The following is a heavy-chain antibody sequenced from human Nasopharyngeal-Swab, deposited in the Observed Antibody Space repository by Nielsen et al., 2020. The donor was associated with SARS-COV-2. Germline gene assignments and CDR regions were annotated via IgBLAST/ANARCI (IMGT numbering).Heavy chain of an antibody. CDR1: GYSFTSYW. Sequence: GESLKIPCQGSGYSFTSYWIGLVRQMPGKGLEWMGIIYPGDSDPRYSPSYQGQVTISADKSISTAYLQWSSLKASDTAMYYCARLDREMATIDWYFDLWGRGTLVTVSS. CDR2: IYPGDSDP. D-gene: IGHD5-24*01. J-gene: IGHJ2*01. CDR3: ARLDREMATIDWYFDL. V-gene: IGHV5-51*01.